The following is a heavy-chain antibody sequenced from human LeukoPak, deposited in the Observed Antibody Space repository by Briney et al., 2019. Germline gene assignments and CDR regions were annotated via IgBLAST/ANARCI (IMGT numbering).Heavy chain of an antibody. CDR3: GGVGGYMIEEKL. CDR2: IYYSGST. Sequence: SETLSLTCTVSGYSISGGYYWGWIRQPPGKGLEWIGYIYYSGSTNYNPSLKSRVTISVDTSKNQFSPKLRSVTAADTAVYYWGGVGGYMIEEKLWGPGTRVP. CDR1: GYSISGGYY. J-gene: IGHJ1*01. D-gene: IGHD3-22*01. V-gene: IGHV4-61*08.